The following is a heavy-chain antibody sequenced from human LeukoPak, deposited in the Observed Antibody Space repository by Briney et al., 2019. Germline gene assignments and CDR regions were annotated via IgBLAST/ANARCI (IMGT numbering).Heavy chain of an antibody. CDR3: ARGYLSSTRTDYFDY. Sequence: GGSLRLSCAASGFIFSNYGMHWVRQAPGKGLEWVAFIQYNGTNKDYADSVKGRFTISRDNSKNTVSLQMNSLKPEDTAVYYCARGYLSSTRTDYFDYWGQGTLVTVSS. CDR2: IQYNGTNK. V-gene: IGHV3-30*02. D-gene: IGHD6-13*01. J-gene: IGHJ4*02. CDR1: GFIFSNYG.